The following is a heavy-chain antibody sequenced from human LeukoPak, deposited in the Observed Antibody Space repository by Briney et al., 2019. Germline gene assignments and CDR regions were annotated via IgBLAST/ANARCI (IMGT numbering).Heavy chain of an antibody. Sequence: ASVKVSCKASGYTFTGYYMHWVRQAPGQGLEWMGWISAYNGNTNYAQKLQGRVTMTTDTSTSTAYMELRSLRSDDTAVYYCAREEYYYDSSGYPFDYWGQGTLVTVSS. CDR3: AREEYYYDSSGYPFDY. CDR1: GYTFTGYY. V-gene: IGHV1-18*04. J-gene: IGHJ4*02. CDR2: ISAYNGNT. D-gene: IGHD3-22*01.